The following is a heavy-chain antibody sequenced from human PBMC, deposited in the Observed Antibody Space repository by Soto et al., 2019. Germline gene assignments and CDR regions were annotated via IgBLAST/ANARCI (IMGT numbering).Heavy chain of an antibody. CDR3: ARGGLVSAGTLDY. J-gene: IGHJ4*02. CDR1: GGSISSYY. D-gene: IGHD6-13*01. V-gene: IGHV4-59*01. CDR2: IYYSGST. Sequence: QVQLQESGPGLVKPSETLSLTCAVSGGSISSYYWSWVRQPPGQGLEWIGYIYYSGSTNYNPSLESRVAMSLDTSQNQFSLKLNSVTAADTAVYYCARGGLVSAGTLDYWGQGTLVTVSS.